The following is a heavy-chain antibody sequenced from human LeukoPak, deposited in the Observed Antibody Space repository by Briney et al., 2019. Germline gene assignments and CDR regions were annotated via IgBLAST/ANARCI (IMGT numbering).Heavy chain of an antibody. V-gene: IGHV1-2*02. D-gene: IGHD6-19*01. CDR3: ARGRSSGWYPVYYFDY. J-gene: IGHJ4*02. Sequence: ASVTVSCKASGYTFTGYYMHWVRQAPGQGLEWMGWINPNIGGTNYAQKFQGRVTMTRDTSISTAYMELSRLRSDDTAVYYCARGRSSGWYPVYYFDYWGQGTLVTVSS. CDR2: INPNIGGT. CDR1: GYTFTGYY.